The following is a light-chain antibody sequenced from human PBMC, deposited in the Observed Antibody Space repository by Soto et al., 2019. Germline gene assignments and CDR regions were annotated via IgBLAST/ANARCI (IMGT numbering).Light chain of an antibody. Sequence: QSALTQPASVSASPGQSITISCTGTSSDVGDYNYVSWYQQHPGKAPKLMIYEVNKRPSGVPDRFSGSKSGNTASLTVSGLQAEDEADYYCSSYAGSSNVFGTGTKLTVL. CDR2: EVN. CDR1: SSDVGDYNY. CDR3: SSYAGSSNV. J-gene: IGLJ1*01. V-gene: IGLV2-8*01.